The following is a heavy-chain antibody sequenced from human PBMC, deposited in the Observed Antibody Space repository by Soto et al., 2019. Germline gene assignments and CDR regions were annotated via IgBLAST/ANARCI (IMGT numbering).Heavy chain of an antibody. Sequence: EVQLVESGGGLIQPGGSLRLSCAASGFTVSSNYMSWVRQAPGKGLEWFSVIYSGGSTYYADSVKGRFTISRDNSKNTLYLQMNSLRAEDTAVYYCARDRVESGYPEYFQHCGQGTLVTVSS. V-gene: IGHV3-53*01. CDR2: IYSGGST. CDR3: ARDRVESGYPEYFQH. D-gene: IGHD3-22*01. CDR1: GFTVSSNY. J-gene: IGHJ1*01.